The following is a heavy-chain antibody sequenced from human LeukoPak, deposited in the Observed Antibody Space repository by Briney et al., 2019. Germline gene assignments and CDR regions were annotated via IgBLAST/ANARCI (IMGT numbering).Heavy chain of an antibody. CDR2: ITSSGNTR. D-gene: IGHD3-22*01. CDR1: GFTFSSHE. Sequence: GGSLRLSCAASGFTFSSHEMNWVRQAPGKGLEWVSYITSSGNTRFYADSVKGRFTISRDNAKNSLYLQMNSLRAEDTAVYYCARDPWESSGYFQPLDYWGQGTLVTVSS. CDR3: ARDPWESSGYFQPLDY. J-gene: IGHJ4*02. V-gene: IGHV3-48*03.